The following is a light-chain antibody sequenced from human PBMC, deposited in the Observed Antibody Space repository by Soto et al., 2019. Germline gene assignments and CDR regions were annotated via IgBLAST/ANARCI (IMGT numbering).Light chain of an antibody. Sequence: QSVLTQPPSASGTPGQRVTIFCSGSSSNIGSNYVYWYQQLPGTAPKLLIQRNNQRPSGVPDRFSGSKSGTSASLAISGLRSEDEADFYCAAWDDSLSGVVFGGGTKLTVL. CDR1: SSNIGSNY. V-gene: IGLV1-47*01. CDR2: RNN. CDR3: AAWDDSLSGVV. J-gene: IGLJ2*01.